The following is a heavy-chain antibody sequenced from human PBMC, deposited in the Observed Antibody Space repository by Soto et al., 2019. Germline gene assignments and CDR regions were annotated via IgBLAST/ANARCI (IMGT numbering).Heavy chain of an antibody. CDR2: FDPEDGET. D-gene: IGHD2-21*02. J-gene: IGHJ4*02. CDR1: GYTITYLS. V-gene: IGHV1-24*01. CDR3: ARGTDHCGGDCYSLPDPYYFDY. Sequence: ASVTVSCKISGYTITYLSMHWVRQAPGKGLEWMGGFDPEDGETIYAQKFQGRVTMTEDTSTDTAYMELSSLRSEDTAVYYCARGTDHCGGDCYSLPDPYYFDYWGQGTLVTVSS.